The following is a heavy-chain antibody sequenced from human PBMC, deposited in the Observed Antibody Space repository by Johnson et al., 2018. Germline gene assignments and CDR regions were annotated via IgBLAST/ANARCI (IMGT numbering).Heavy chain of an antibody. CDR2: IGTAGDT. CDR3: ARGSRGAFDI. D-gene: IGHD3-16*01. CDR1: GFTFSSYA. Sequence: VQLVESGGGLVQPGGSLRLSCAASGFTFSSYAMSWVRQAPGKGLEWVSAIGTAGDTYYPGSVKGRFTISRENAKNSLYLQMNSLRAGDTAGYYWARGSRGAFDIWGQGTMVTVSS. J-gene: IGHJ3*02. V-gene: IGHV3-13*01.